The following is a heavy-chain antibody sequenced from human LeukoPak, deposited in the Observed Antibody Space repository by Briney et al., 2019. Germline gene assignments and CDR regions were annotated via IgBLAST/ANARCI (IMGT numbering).Heavy chain of an antibody. CDR2: ITTSSTYT. CDR1: GFTFSSYN. J-gene: IGHJ6*03. Sequence: GGSLRLSCAASGFTFSSYNMNWVRQAPGKGLEWVSSITTSSTYTIYADSVKGRFTISRDNAKNSLYLQMNSLRAEDTAIYYCARDPYNGNYGDSYYYYMDVWGKGTTVTISS. V-gene: IGHV3-21*01. CDR3: ARDPYNGNYGDSYYYYMDV. D-gene: IGHD1-26*01.